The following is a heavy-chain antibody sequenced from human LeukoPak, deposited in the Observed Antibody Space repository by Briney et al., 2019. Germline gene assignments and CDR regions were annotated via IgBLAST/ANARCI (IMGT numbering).Heavy chain of an antibody. CDR3: AAGVRDGYTPFDY. CDR1: GFTFSDYY. V-gene: IGHV3-11*01. CDR2: ISSSGSTI. Sequence: GGSLRLSCAASGFTFSDYYMSRIRQAPGKGLEWVSYISSSGSTIYYADSVKGRFTISRDNAKNSLYLQMNSLRAEDTAVYYCAAGVRDGYTPFDYWGQGTLVTVSS. J-gene: IGHJ4*02. D-gene: IGHD5-24*01.